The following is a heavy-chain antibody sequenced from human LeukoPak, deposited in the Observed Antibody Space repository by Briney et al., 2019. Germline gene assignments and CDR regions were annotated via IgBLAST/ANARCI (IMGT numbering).Heavy chain of an antibody. V-gene: IGHV4-59*08. CDR1: GXSIRSYY. CDR3: ARQENGSGSYLSYFDY. CDR2: IYYSGST. J-gene: IGHJ4*02. D-gene: IGHD3-10*01. Sequence: PSETLSLTCTVSGXSIRSYYWSWIRQPPGKGLEWIGYIYYSGSTNYNPSLKSRVTISVDTSKNQFSLKLSSVTAADTAVYYCARQENGSGSYLSYFDYWGQGTLVTVSS.